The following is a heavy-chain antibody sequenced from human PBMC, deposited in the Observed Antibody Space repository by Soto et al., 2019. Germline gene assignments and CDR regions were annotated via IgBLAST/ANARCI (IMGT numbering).Heavy chain of an antibody. CDR3: ARDADDYGDYFDY. Sequence: SDTLSLTCTVSGVSISRYYWIWIRQPPGKGLEWIGYIYYSGSTNYNPSLKSRVTISVDTSKNQFSLKLSSVTAADTAVYYCARDADDYGDYFDYWGQGTLVTVS. D-gene: IGHD4-17*01. J-gene: IGHJ4*02. V-gene: IGHV4-59*01. CDR2: IYYSGST. CDR1: GVSISRYY.